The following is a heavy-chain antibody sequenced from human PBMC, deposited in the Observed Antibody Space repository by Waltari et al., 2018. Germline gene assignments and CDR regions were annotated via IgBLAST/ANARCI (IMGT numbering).Heavy chain of an antibody. J-gene: IGHJ5*02. CDR2: IRYDGRNK. CDR1: GFTFSSYG. CDR3: ATILLNGGYCTGGVCDH. Sequence: QVQLVESGGGVVQPGGSLRLSCAASGFTFSSYGMHWVRQAPGKGLEWVALIRYDGRNKYYADSVKGRFTISRDNSKNTLYLQMNSLRAEDTAVYYCATILLNGGYCTGGVCDHWGQGTLVTVSS. D-gene: IGHD2-8*02. V-gene: IGHV3-30*02.